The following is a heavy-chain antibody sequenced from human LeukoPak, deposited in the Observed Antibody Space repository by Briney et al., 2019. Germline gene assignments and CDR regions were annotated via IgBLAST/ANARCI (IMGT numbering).Heavy chain of an antibody. Sequence: GGSLRLSCVASGFTFSTYGMSWVRQAPGKGLEWVSSISSSSSYRYYADSVKGRFTISRDNAKNSLYLQMNSLRAEDTAVYYCAREGYSPRDGYNFNFDYWGQGTLVTVSS. CDR3: AREGYSPRDGYNFNFDY. CDR2: ISSSSSYR. J-gene: IGHJ4*02. CDR1: GFTFSTYG. D-gene: IGHD5-24*01. V-gene: IGHV3-21*01.